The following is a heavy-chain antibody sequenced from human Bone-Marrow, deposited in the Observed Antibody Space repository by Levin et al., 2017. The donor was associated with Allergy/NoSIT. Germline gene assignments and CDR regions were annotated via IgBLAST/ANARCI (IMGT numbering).Heavy chain of an antibody. CDR1: GFKFNTYG. J-gene: IGHJ4*02. Sequence: GGSLRLSCAASGFKFNTYGMNWVRQSPGTGLEWMAAISFDGARKYYVDTLQGRLSISRDNSNNTVNLQIDSLRPEDTAVYYCAKEGGYGSSFFFDNWGPGTLVTVSS. V-gene: IGHV3-30*18. D-gene: IGHD5-12*01. CDR3: AKEGGYGSSFFFDN. CDR2: ISFDGARK.